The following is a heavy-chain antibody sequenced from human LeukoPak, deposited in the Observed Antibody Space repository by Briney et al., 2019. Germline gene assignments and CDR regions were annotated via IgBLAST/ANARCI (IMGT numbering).Heavy chain of an antibody. J-gene: IGHJ4*02. CDR3: AKGMWQQLVSIVRWYFDY. CDR2: IIPIFGTA. V-gene: IGHV1-69*13. Sequence: ASVKVSCKASGGTFSSYAISWVRQAPGQGLEWMGGIIPIFGTANYAQKFQGRVTITADESTSTAYMELSSLRSEDTAVYYCAKGMWQQLVSIVRWYFDYWGQGTLVTVSS. CDR1: GGTFSSYA. D-gene: IGHD6-13*01.